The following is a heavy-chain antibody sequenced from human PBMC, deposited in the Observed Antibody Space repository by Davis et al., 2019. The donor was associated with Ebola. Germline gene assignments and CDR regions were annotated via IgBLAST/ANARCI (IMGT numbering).Heavy chain of an antibody. CDR2: IYYSGAT. CDR1: GGSITTYY. Sequence: MPSETLSLTCTVSGGSITTYYWSWIRQPPGTGLEWIGHIYYSGATNYNPSLKSRVTMSVDTSKNQFSLKLNSVTAADTAVYYCATSNPFYYDRSGYANWFDPWGQGTLVTVSS. V-gene: IGHV4-59*08. D-gene: IGHD3-22*01. J-gene: IGHJ5*02. CDR3: ATSNPFYYDRSGYANWFDP.